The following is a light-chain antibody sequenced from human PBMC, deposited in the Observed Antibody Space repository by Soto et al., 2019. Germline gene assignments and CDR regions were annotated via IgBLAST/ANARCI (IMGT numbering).Light chain of an antibody. CDR1: SSDVGGYNY. CDR3: QSYDSSSYV. V-gene: IGLV2-14*01. CDR2: DVS. Sequence: QSVLTQPASVSGSPGQSITISCTGTSSDVGGYNYVSWYQQHPGKAPQLMIYDVSNRPSGVSNRFSGSKSGNTASLTISGLQAEDEANYYCQSYDSSSYVFGSGTKVTVL. J-gene: IGLJ1*01.